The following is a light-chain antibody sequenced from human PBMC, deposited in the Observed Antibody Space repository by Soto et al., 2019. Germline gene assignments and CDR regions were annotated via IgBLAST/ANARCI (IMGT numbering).Light chain of an antibody. J-gene: IGKJ2*01. CDR2: WAS. V-gene: IGKV4-1*01. Sequence: DIVMTQSPDSLAVSLGERATINCKSSQSVLYSSNNKNYLAWYQQKPGQPPKLLIYWASTRESGVPDRFSGSGSGTDVTLTIGSLQAEDVAVYYCLHDTFGQGTKLEIK. CDR3: LHDT. CDR1: QSVLYSSNNKNY.